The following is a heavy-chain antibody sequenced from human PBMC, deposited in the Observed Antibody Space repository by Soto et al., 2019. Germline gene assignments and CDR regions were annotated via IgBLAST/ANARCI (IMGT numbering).Heavy chain of an antibody. CDR3: AKGDIVATIGVFDY. D-gene: IGHD5-12*01. Sequence: QVQLVESGGGVVQPGRSLRLSCAASGFTFSRYGMHWVRQAPGKGLEWVAVMSYDGRDKYYADSVKGRFTSSRDNSKNPLYLQMNSLRAEDTAVYYCAKGDIVATIGVFDYWGQGTLVTVSS. V-gene: IGHV3-30*18. CDR1: GFTFSRYG. J-gene: IGHJ4*02. CDR2: MSYDGRDK.